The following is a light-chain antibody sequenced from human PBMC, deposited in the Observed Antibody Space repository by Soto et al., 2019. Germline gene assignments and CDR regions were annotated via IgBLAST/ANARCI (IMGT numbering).Light chain of an antibody. CDR1: NIGSKN. CDR2: FDS. Sequence: SYELPQPPSVSVAPGQTASIACGGSNIGSKNINWYQQRPGQAPVLVIFFDSVRPSGLPARFSGSNSGNTATLPISRVDAGDEADYYCHVWDTSSNHVVFGGGTKLTVL. CDR3: HVWDTSSNHVV. J-gene: IGLJ3*02. V-gene: IGLV3-21*04.